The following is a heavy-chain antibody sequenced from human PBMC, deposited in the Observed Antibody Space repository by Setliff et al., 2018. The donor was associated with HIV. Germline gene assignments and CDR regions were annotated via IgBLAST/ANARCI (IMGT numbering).Heavy chain of an antibody. J-gene: IGHJ4*02. CDR1: GGSISSGFYY. CDR2: IYYSGNP. V-gene: IGHV4-31*03. CDR3: ARDRRYSPHYFDY. Sequence: SETLSLTCTVSGGSISSGFYYWSWIRQHPGKGLEWIGYIYYSGNPFYNPSLRSRVTISLDTSKNQFSLKLSSVTAADTAVYYCARDRRYSPHYFDYWGQGTLVTVSS. D-gene: IGHD1-26*01.